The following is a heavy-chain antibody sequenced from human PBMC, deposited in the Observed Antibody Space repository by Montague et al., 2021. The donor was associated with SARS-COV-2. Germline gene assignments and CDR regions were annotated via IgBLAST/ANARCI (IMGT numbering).Heavy chain of an antibody. CDR3: ARVPRRVLMLGSGYGGYAFDF. J-gene: IGHJ4*03. CDR2: INHSGST. V-gene: IGHV4-34*01. Sequence: SETLSLTCAVYGGSFSGYYWSWIRQPPGKGLEWIGEINHSGSTNYNPSLKSRVTISVDTSKNQFSLRLSSVTAADTAVYYCARVPRRVLMLGSGYGGYAFDFWGQGTMVTVSS. CDR1: GGSFSGYY. D-gene: IGHD5-12*01.